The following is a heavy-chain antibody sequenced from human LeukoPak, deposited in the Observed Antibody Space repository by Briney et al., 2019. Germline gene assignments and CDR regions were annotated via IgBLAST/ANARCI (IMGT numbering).Heavy chain of an antibody. Sequence: SGGSLRLSCAASGFTFSSYSMNWVRQARGKGLEWVSYISSSSSYIYYADSVKGRFTISRDNAKNSLYLQMNSLRAEDTAVYYCARDQRYSSIPTDYWGQGTLVTVSS. CDR1: GFTFSSYS. D-gene: IGHD6-13*01. V-gene: IGHV3-21*01. CDR2: ISSSSSYI. CDR3: ARDQRYSSIPTDY. J-gene: IGHJ4*02.